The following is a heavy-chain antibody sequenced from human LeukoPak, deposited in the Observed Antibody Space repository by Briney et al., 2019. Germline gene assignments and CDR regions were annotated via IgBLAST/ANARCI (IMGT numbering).Heavy chain of an antibody. D-gene: IGHD2-2*01. CDR3: ARDRVVVVPAAPYYYYYGMDV. V-gene: IGHV4-59*02. CDR2: IYYSGST. Sequence: PSETLSLTCTVSGGSVSSYYWSWIRQPPGKGLEWIGYIYYSGSTNYNPSLKSRVTISVDTSKNQFSLKLSSVTAADTAVYYCARDRVVVVPAAPYYYYYGMDVWGQGTTVTVSS. CDR1: GGSVSSYY. J-gene: IGHJ6*02.